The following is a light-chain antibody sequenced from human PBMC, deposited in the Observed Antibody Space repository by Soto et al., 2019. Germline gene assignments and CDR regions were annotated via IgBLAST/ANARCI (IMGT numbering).Light chain of an antibody. CDR2: EVS. J-gene: IGLJ1*01. Sequence: QSALTQPASVSGSPGQSITISCTGTNSDVGGYNFVSWYQQDPGKAPKLLIYEVSNRPSGVSNRFSGSKSGNTASLTISGLQAEDEADYYCSSYTSSSTYVFGTGTKVTVL. V-gene: IGLV2-14*01. CDR3: SSYTSSSTYV. CDR1: NSDVGGYNF.